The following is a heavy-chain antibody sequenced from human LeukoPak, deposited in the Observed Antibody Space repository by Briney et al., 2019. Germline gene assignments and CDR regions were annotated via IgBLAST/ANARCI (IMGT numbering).Heavy chain of an antibody. CDR3: ARTIVVPFPGLDY. CDR1: GGSISSGGYY. J-gene: IGHJ4*02. D-gene: IGHD3-22*01. CDR2: IYYSGST. V-gene: IGHV4-31*03. Sequence: SQTLSLTCTVSGGSISSGGYYWSWIRQHPGKGLEWIGYIYYSGSTYYNPSLKSRVTISVDTSKNQFSLELSSVTAADTAVYYCARTIVVPFPGLDYWGQGTLVTVSS.